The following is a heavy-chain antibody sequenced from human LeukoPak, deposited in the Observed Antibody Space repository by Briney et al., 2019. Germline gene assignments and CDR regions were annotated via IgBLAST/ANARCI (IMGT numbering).Heavy chain of an antibody. D-gene: IGHD6-19*01. J-gene: IGHJ4*02. CDR1: GGSISSGSYY. CDR2: IYTSGST. CDR3: ARGSALAVAGAVDY. Sequence: SETLSLTCTVTGGSISSGSYYWSWIRQPAGKGLEWIGRIYTSGSTNYNPSLKSRVTISVDMSKNQFSLKLSSVTAADTAVYYCARGSALAVAGAVDYWGQGTLVTVSS. V-gene: IGHV4-61*02.